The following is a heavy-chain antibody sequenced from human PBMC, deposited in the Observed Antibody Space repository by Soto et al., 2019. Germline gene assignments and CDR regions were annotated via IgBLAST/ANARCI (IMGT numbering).Heavy chain of an antibody. J-gene: IGHJ3*02. CDR1: GFTFDDYA. Sequence: EVQLVESGGGLVQPGRSLRLSCAASGFTFDDYAMHWVRQAPGKGLEWVSGISWNSGSIGYADSVKGRFTISRDNAKNSLYLQMNSLRAEDTALYYCAKDIGEMATIKNAFAIWGQGTMVTVAS. V-gene: IGHV3-9*01. CDR2: ISWNSGSI. CDR3: AKDIGEMATIKNAFAI. D-gene: IGHD5-12*01.